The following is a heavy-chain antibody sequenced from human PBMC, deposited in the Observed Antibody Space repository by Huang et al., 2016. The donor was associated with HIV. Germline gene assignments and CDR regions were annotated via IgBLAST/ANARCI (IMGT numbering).Heavy chain of an antibody. CDR1: GGSFNNFG. D-gene: IGHD3-16*01. Sequence: QVQLVQSGAEVRKPGSSVTVSCRASGGSFNNFGINWVRQAPGQGIEWRGGIIPRFGTRNDAQRFKDRVTITADETTGVVHLEVTSLRSDDTAVYFCAKRGGAWGSPYAFDLWGPGTMVTVSS. CDR2: IIPRFGTR. CDR3: AKRGGAWGSPYAFDL. J-gene: IGHJ3*01. V-gene: IGHV1-69*13.